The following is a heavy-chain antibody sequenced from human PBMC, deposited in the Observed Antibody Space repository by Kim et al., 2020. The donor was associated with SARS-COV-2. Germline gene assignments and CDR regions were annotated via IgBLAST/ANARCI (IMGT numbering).Heavy chain of an antibody. CDR2: IKSKTDGGTT. D-gene: IGHD3-16*02. Sequence: GGSLRLSCAASGFTFSNAWMSWVRQAPGKGLEWVGRIKSKTDGGTTDYAAPVKGRFTISRDDSKNTLYLQMNSLKTEDTAVYYCTTIYDYIWGSYRSDFDYWGQGTLVTVSS. CDR3: TTIYDYIWGSYRSDFDY. CDR1: GFTFSNAW. J-gene: IGHJ4*02. V-gene: IGHV3-15*01.